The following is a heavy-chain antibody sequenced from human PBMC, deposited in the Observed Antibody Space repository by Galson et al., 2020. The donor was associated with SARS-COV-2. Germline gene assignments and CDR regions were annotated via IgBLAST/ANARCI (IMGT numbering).Heavy chain of an antibody. D-gene: IGHD3-16*01. CDR2: IYWNDDK. CDR3: AHTDATGRGRDAFDI. Sequence: SGPTLVKPTQTLTLTCTFSGFSLSTSGVGVGWIRQPPGKALEWLALIYWNDDKRYSPSLKSRLTITKDTSKNQVVLTMTNMDPVDTATYYCAHTDATGRGRDAFDIWGQGTMVTVSS. J-gene: IGHJ3*02. CDR1: GFSLSTSGVG. V-gene: IGHV2-5*01.